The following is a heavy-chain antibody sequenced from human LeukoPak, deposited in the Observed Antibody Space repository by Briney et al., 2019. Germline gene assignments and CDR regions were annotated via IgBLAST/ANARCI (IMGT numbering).Heavy chain of an antibody. CDR1: GFTFSHFG. D-gene: IGHD1-1*01. Sequence: GGSRRLSWAAAGFTFSHFGMHWARQAPGKWLEWVAFILTDGSGRYYADSVNGRFTLSRDNTSTTVFLQMTSLTPEDSGFYYCAKDPTQLLPLDTWGPGTPVTVS. CDR2: ILTDGSGR. J-gene: IGHJ5*02. CDR3: AKDPTQLLPLDT. V-gene: IGHV3-30*02.